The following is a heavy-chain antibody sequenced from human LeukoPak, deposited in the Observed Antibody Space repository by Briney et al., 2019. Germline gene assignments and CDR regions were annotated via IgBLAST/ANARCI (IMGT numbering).Heavy chain of an antibody. CDR3: ARPPYYDFWSGPRPRYYYYYMDV. CDR2: ISYDGSNK. Sequence: PGGSLRLSCAASGFTFSSYAMHWVRQAPGKGLEWVAVISYDGSNKYYADSVKGRFTISRDNSKNTLYLQMNSLRAEDTAVYYCARPPYYDFWSGPRPRYYYYYMDVWGKGTTVTVSS. D-gene: IGHD3-3*01. V-gene: IGHV3-30*04. J-gene: IGHJ6*03. CDR1: GFTFSSYA.